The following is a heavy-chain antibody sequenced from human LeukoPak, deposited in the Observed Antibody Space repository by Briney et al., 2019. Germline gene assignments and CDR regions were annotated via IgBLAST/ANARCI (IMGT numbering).Heavy chain of an antibody. V-gene: IGHV1-2*02. CDR3: AGDQGLGATPFDY. D-gene: IGHD1-26*01. CDR1: EYTFTGYY. J-gene: IGHJ4*02. Sequence: ASVKVSCKASEYTFTGYYMHWVRQAPGQGLEWMGWINPNSGGTNYAQKFQGRVTMTRDTSISTAYMELSRLRSDDTAVYYCAGDQGLGATPFDYWGQGTLVTVSS. CDR2: INPNSGGT.